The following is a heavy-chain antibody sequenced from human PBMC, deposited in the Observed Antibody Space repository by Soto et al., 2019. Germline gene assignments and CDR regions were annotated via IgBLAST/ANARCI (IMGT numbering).Heavy chain of an antibody. CDR1: GFIFSSYA. J-gene: IGHJ4*02. CDR2: ISGSGVST. CDR3: VKVRGGFYTYYFDY. Sequence: QPGGSLRLSCAASGFIFSSYAMNWVRQTPGKGLEWVSGISGSGVSTYYADSVKGRFSISRDNSKNTLYLQMNSLRDEDTAIYYCVKVRGGFYTYYFDYWGPGTLVTVSS. V-gene: IGHV3-23*01. D-gene: IGHD3-10*01.